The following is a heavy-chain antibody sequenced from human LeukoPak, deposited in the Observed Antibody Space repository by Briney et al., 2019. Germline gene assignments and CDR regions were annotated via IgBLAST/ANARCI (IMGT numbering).Heavy chain of an antibody. D-gene: IGHD3-10*01. V-gene: IGHV3-21*01. CDR3: ARGHAGVPPSYHDYGMDV. CDR2: ISSSSSYI. CDR1: GFTFSSYS. J-gene: IGHJ6*02. Sequence: GGSLRLSCAASGFTFSSYSMNWVRQAPGKGLEWVSSISSSSSYIYYADSVKGRFTISRDNAKNSLYLQMNSLRAEDTAVYYCARGHAGVPPSYHDYGMDVWGQGTTVTVSS.